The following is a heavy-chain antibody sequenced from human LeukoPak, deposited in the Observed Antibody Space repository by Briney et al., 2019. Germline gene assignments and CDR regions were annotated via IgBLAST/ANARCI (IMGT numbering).Heavy chain of an antibody. CDR2: IYHSGST. Sequence: PSETLSLTCAVSGGSISSSNWWSWVRQPPGKGLEWIGEIYHSGSTNYNPSLKSRVTISVDTSKNQFSLKLSSVTAADTAVYYCANPSGGGSYDHAFDIWGQGTMVTVSS. J-gene: IGHJ3*02. CDR3: ANPSGGGSYDHAFDI. V-gene: IGHV4-4*02. D-gene: IGHD1-26*01. CDR1: GGSISSSNW.